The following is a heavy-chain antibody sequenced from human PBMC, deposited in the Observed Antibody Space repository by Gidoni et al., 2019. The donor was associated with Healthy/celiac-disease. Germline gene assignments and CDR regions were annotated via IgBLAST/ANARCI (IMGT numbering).Heavy chain of an antibody. V-gene: IGHV4-34*01. CDR1: GGSFSGYY. D-gene: IGHD2-2*01. CDR3: ARGGRVVPAAKRFDY. Sequence: QVQLQQWGEGLLKPSETLSLTCAVYGGSFSGYYWSWIRQPPGKGLEWIGEINHSGSTNYIPSLKSRVTISVDTSKNQFSLKLSSVTAADTAVYYCARGGRVVPAAKRFDYWGQGTLVTVSS. CDR2: INHSGST. J-gene: IGHJ4*02.